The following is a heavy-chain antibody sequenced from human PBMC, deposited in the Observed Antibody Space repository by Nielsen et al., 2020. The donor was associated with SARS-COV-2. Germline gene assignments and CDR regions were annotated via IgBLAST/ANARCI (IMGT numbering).Heavy chain of an antibody. CDR3: ARDPTWRGSGAFDM. CDR2: IYTSGST. V-gene: IGHV4-61*02. D-gene: IGHD2/OR15-2a*01. J-gene: IGHJ3*02. Sequence: SETLSLTCTVSGGSISSGSYYWSWIRQPAGKGLEWIGRIYTSGSTNYNPSLKSRVTISVDTSKNQFSLKLSSVTAADTAVYYCARDPTWRGSGAFDMWGQGTMVTVSS. CDR1: GGSISSGSYY.